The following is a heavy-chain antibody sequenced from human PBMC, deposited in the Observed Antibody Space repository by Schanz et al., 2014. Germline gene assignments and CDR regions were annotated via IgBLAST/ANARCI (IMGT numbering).Heavy chain of an antibody. J-gene: IGHJ4*02. CDR3: ARSAGRDFWSGYYTRFDY. Sequence: QVQLQESGPGLVKPSETLSLTCTVSGGSISSYYWSWIRLPPGKGLEWIGYMHNSGSTSYNPSLKSRVTISVNTSKNQFSLKLNSVTAADTAVYYCARSAGRDFWSGYYTRFDYWGQGTLVTVSS. V-gene: IGHV4-59*08. CDR1: GGSISSYY. CDR2: MHNSGST. D-gene: IGHD3-3*01.